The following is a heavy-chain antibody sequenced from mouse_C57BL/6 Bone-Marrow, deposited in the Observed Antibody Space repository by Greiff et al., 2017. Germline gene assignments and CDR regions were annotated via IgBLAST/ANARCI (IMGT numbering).Heavy chain of an antibody. CDR2: INPSNGGT. V-gene: IGHV1-53*01. CDR3: ARSGYYGPFAD. CDR1: GYTFTSYW. D-gene: IGHD1-1*01. J-gene: IGHJ3*01. Sequence: QVQLQQPGTELVQPGASVKLSCKASGYTFTSYWMHWVKQRPGQGLEWIGNINPSNGGTTYNEKFKSKATLTVDKSSSTAYMQLRSLTSEDSAVYYCARSGYYGPFADEGQGTVVTVTA.